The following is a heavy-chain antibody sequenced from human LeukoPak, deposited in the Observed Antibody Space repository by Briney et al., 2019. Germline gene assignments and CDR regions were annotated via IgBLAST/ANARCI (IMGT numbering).Heavy chain of an antibody. V-gene: IGHV1-2*02. J-gene: IGHJ5*02. CDR1: GYTFTSYY. CDR2: INPNTGAT. CDR3: ARDRPNNWYDP. Sequence: ASVKVSCKSSGYTFTSYYMHWVRQAPGQGLEWMAYINPNTGATSYAQRFQGRVTVTRDTSISTAYMELSGLTSDDTAMYYCARDRPNNWYDPWGQGTLVTVSS.